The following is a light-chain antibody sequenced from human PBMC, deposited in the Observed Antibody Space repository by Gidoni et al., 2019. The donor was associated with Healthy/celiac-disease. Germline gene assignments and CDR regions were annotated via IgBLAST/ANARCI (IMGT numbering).Light chain of an antibody. CDR3: QQYHKWLRLT. Sequence: EIVMTQSPATLAVSPGERATLPCRASQSLSSNLAWYQQKPGQAPTLLTYTASTRATGIPARFSGSGSGTEFTLTISSLQSEDFAVYYCQQYHKWLRLTFGGGTKVEIK. CDR2: TAS. V-gene: IGKV3-15*01. J-gene: IGKJ4*01. CDR1: QSLSSN.